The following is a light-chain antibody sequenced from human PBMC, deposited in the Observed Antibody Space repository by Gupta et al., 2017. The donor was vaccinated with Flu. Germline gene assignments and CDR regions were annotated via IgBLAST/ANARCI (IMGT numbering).Light chain of an antibody. J-gene: IGKJ2*01. CDR3: QQSYNSHPYT. CDR2: AAS. V-gene: IGKV1-39*01. Sequence: DIQMTQSPSSLCASVGDRVTISCRASQSISRYLSWYQQKPGRAPKLLIYAASTLQSGVPSRFSGSGSGTDFTLTINSLQPEDFATYYCQQSYNSHPYTFGQGTRLDVK. CDR1: QSISRY.